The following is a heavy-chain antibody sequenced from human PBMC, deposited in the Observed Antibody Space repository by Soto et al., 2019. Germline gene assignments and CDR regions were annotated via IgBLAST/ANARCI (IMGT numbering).Heavy chain of an antibody. CDR2: IIPIFGTA. Sequence: ASVKVSCKASGGTFSSYAISWVRQAPGQGLEWMGGIIPIFGTANYAQKFQGRVTITADESTSTAYMELNSLRAEDTAVYYCARGFSATLIARCAWGQGTLVTVSS. D-gene: IGHD1-1*01. CDR1: GGTFSSYA. CDR3: ARGFSATLIARCA. V-gene: IGHV1-69*13. J-gene: IGHJ4*02.